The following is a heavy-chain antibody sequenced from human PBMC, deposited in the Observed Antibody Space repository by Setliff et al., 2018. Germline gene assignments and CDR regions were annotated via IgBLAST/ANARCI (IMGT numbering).Heavy chain of an antibody. D-gene: IGHD6-19*01. Sequence: GASVKVSCKAFGGTFSNSAINWVRQAPGQGLEWMGGIIPIRGAADYAQKFQGKVIITADGSTSTAYMELTSLRSDDAAVYYCARGPSGWSSATSRYYFYMDVWGKGTTVTVPS. CDR1: GGTFSNSA. V-gene: IGHV1-69*13. CDR2: IIPIRGAA. CDR3: ARGPSGWSSATSRYYFYMDV. J-gene: IGHJ6*03.